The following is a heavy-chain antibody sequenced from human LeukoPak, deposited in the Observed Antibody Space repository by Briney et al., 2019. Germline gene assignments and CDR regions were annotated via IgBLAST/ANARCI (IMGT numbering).Heavy chain of an antibody. CDR2: IYYSGST. Sequence: SETLSLTCTVSGGSISSYYWSWIRQPPGNGLEWIGYIYYSGSTNYNPSLKSRVTLSVDTSKNQFSLKLSSVTAADTAVYYCASTDISHGYYFDYWGQGTLVTVSS. V-gene: IGHV4-59*01. CDR3: ASTDISHGYYFDY. CDR1: GGSISSYY. J-gene: IGHJ4*02. D-gene: IGHD3-9*01.